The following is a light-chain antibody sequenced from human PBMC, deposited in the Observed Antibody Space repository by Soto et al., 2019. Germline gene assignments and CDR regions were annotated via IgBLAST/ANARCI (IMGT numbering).Light chain of an antibody. J-gene: IGKJ1*01. CDR1: QTVSNN. CDR3: QQYNNRPPWT. V-gene: IGKV3-15*01. CDR2: GAS. Sequence: EIVMTQSPVTLSASPGERATLSCRASQTVSNNLAWYQQKPGQTPRPLIYGASTRAPGIPARFTGSGSGTEFTLTISGLQSEDFAVYYCQQYNNRPPWTFGQGTRVEIK.